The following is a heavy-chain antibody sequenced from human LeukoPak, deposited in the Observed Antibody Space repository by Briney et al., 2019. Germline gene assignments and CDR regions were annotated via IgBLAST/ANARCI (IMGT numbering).Heavy chain of an antibody. CDR1: GYSISSGYY. CDR3: ASFQGGY. Sequence: SETLSLTCTVSGYSISSGYYWGWIRQPPGKGLEWIGSIYHSGSTNYNPSLKSRVTISVDTSKNQFSLKLSSVTAADTAVYYCASFQGGYWGQGTLVTVSS. J-gene: IGHJ4*02. CDR2: IYHSGST. V-gene: IGHV4-38-2*02. D-gene: IGHD3-16*01.